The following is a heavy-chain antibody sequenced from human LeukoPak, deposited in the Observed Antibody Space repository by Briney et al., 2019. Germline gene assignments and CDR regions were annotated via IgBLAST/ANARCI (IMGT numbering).Heavy chain of an antibody. CDR1: GYSFTSYW. CDR2: IYPGDSDT. J-gene: IGHJ4*02. D-gene: IGHD6-25*01. Sequence: GESLKISCKGSGYSFTSYWIGWVRQMPGRGLEWMGIIYPGDSDTRYSPSFQGQVTISADKSISTAYLQWSSLKASDTAMYYCARRTLGVGRLPEVFDYWGQGTLVTVSS. CDR3: ARRTLGVGRLPEVFDY. V-gene: IGHV5-51*01.